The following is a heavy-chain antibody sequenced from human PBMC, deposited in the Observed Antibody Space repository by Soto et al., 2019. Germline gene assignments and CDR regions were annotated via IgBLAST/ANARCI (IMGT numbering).Heavy chain of an antibody. CDR2: ISSTGGSI. J-gene: IGHJ4*02. V-gene: IGHV3-21*06. CDR3: ARAAREMATTPHGY. Sequence: LRLSCAVSGSTFRNFAMNWVRHAPGKGLEWVSSISSTGGSIYYAESLKGRFTVSRDNAQNFLYLQMNRLRVEDTAVYYCARAAREMATTPHGYWGQGTLVTVSS. D-gene: IGHD5-12*01. CDR1: GSTFRNFA.